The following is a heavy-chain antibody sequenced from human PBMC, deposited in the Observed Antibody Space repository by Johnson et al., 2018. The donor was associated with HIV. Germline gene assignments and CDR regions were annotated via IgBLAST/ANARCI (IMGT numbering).Heavy chain of an antibody. Sequence: EVQLLESGGGLVQPGGSLRLSCAASGFTFSSYAMSWVRQAPGKGLEWVSCINCNGGSTGYADSVKGRFTISRDNAKNSLYLQMNSLRAEDTAVYYCARTAGSDAFDIWGQGTMVTVSS. CDR2: INCNGGST. CDR3: ARTAGSDAFDI. CDR1: GFTFSSYA. D-gene: IGHD6-13*01. J-gene: IGHJ3*02. V-gene: IGHV3-20*04.